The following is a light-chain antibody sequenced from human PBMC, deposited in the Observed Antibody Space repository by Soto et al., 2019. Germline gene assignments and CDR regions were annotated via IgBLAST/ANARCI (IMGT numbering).Light chain of an antibody. J-gene: IGKJ1*01. CDR2: DAS. CDR1: RRIDFN. V-gene: IGKV3-15*01. CDR3: QQYNNWPQT. Sequence: EIVMTQSPATLSVSPGERATLSCRASRRIDFNLAWYQQKPGQAPRLLIFDASTRATGIPARFSGSGSGTDFTLTISSLQSEDFAVYYCQQYNNWPQTFGQGTKVDI.